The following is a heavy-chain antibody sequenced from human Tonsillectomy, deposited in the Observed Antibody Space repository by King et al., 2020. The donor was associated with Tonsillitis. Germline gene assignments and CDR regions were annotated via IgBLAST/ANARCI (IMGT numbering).Heavy chain of an antibody. CDR3: ARDCSGGSCYPYYYGMDV. V-gene: IGHV3-11*06. D-gene: IGHD2-15*01. J-gene: IGHJ6*02. Sequence: ESGGGLVRPGGSLRLSCAASGFTFTDYYMNWVRRSPGKGLEWVSSISSSSSYIYYADSVKGRFAISRDNAKHSLYLQMNSLRAEDTAVYYCARDCSGGSCYPYYYGMDVWGQGTTVTVSS. CDR2: ISSSSSYI. CDR1: GFTFTDYY.